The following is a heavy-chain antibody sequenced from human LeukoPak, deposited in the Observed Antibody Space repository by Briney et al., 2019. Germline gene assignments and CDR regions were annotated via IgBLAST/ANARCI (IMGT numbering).Heavy chain of an antibody. Sequence: GGSLRLSCAASGFTFSRYAMHWVRQAPGKGLEWVAVISYDGSNKYYADSVKGRFTISRDNSKNTLYLQMNSLRGEDTAVYYCARGWRESSGWPSFDYWGQGTLVTVSS. CDR3: ARGWRESSGWPSFDY. D-gene: IGHD6-19*01. V-gene: IGHV3-30*04. J-gene: IGHJ4*02. CDR2: ISYDGSNK. CDR1: GFTFSRYA.